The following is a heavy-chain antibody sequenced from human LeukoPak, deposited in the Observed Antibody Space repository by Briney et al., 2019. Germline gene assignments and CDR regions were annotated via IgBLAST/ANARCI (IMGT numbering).Heavy chain of an antibody. V-gene: IGHV4-59*12. J-gene: IGHJ3*02. CDR2: VDHTGST. CDR1: DDSITMYY. D-gene: IGHD3-22*01. CDR3: ARDLLGFRANYYDSSGSTRWGAFDI. Sequence: SETLSLTCSVSDDSITMYYWTWIRQPPGKGLEWIGYVDHTGSTNFNPSLNGRVSISRDTTNNLFSLKLSSVTAADTAVYYCARDLLGFRANYYDSSGSTRWGAFDIWGQGTMVTVSS.